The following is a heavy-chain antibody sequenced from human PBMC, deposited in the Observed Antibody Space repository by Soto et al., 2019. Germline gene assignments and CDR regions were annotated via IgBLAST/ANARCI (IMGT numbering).Heavy chain of an antibody. CDR2: IYYSGST. CDR3: ASRYCSGGSCYSTFDYYGMDV. CDR1: GGSISSGGYY. Sequence: TLSLTCTVSGGSISSGGYYWSWIRQHPGKGLEWIGYIYYSGSTYYNPSLKSRVTISVDTSKNQFSLKLSSVTAADTAVYYCASRYCSGGSCYSTFDYYGMDVWGQGTTVTVSS. J-gene: IGHJ6*02. V-gene: IGHV4-31*03. D-gene: IGHD2-15*01.